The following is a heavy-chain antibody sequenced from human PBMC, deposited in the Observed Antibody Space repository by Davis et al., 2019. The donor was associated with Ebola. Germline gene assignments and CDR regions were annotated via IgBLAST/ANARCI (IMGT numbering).Heavy chain of an antibody. CDR3: ARDRPTGGAFDI. Sequence: MPSETLSLTCTLSGGSISSYYWSWIRQPPVEGLEWIGYIHYSGSTNYNPSLKSRVTIPVATSKDQFTLKLSSVTAGDTAVYYCARDRPTGGAFDIWGQGTMVTVSS. V-gene: IGHV4-59*01. J-gene: IGHJ3*02. CDR1: GGSISSYY. CDR2: IHYSGST. D-gene: IGHD6-6*01.